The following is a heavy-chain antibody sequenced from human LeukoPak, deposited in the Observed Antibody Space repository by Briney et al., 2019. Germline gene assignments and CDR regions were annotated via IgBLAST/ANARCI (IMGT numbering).Heavy chain of an antibody. CDR1: GYTFTDYY. V-gene: IGHV1-2*02. Sequence: ASVKVSCKASGYTFTDYYLHWVRQAPGQGLEWVGWINPNSGGTNYAQKFQGRVTMTRDTSISTVYMELSRPRSDDTAVYYCSREDYWGQGTLVTVSS. J-gene: IGHJ4*02. CDR2: INPNSGGT. CDR3: SREDY.